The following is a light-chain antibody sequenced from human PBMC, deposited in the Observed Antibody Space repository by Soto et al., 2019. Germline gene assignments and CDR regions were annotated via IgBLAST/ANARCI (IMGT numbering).Light chain of an antibody. CDR2: KAS. J-gene: IGKJ1*01. V-gene: IGKV1-5*03. Sequence: DIQMTQSPSTLSASVVDRVTITVRASQSITSWLAWYQQKPGKAPKLLIYKASTLASGVPSRFSGSGSGTEFTLTINSLQPDDFATYYCQQYHIYSGTFGQGTKVDI. CDR3: QQYHIYSGT. CDR1: QSITSW.